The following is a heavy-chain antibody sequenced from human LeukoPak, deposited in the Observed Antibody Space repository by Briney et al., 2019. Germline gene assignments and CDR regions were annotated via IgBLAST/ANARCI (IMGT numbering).Heavy chain of an antibody. J-gene: IGHJ5*02. CDR2: ISYDGSNK. Sequence: PGGSLRLSCAASGFTFSSYAMHWVRQAPGKGLEWVAVISYDGSNKYYADSVKGRFTISRDNSKNTLYLQMNSLRAEDTAVYYCAKGLLGWFDPWGQGTLVTVSS. V-gene: IGHV3-30*04. CDR3: AKGLLGWFDP. D-gene: IGHD1-26*01. CDR1: GFTFSSYA.